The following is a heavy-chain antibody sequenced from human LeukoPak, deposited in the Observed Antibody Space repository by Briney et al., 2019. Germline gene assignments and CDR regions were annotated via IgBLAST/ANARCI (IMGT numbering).Heavy chain of an antibody. J-gene: IGHJ4*02. CDR3: ARETSLVGYAGGLGFNY. CDR2: IYDTGYS. Sequence: SETLSLTCTVSGGSISGYYRSWIRQPPGKGLEWIGHIYDTGYSNYNPSLKTRVIISVGTSKNQFSLRLTSVTAADSATYYCARETSLVGYAGGLGFNYWGRGTLVTVSS. CDR1: GGSISGYY. D-gene: IGHD2-2*01. V-gene: IGHV4-59*01.